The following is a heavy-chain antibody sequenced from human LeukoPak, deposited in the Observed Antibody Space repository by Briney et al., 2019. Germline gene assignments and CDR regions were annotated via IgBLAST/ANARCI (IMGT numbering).Heavy chain of an antibody. V-gene: IGHV3-48*03. CDR3: ARDPNSYFYGLDV. CDR1: GFTLRTYE. CDR2: VSIRGGAT. Sequence: PGGSLRLSCAASGFTLRTYEMTWVRQAPGKGLEWISFVSIRGGATFYADSVKGRFTVSRDNAENSVYLQMNSLRAEDTAIYYCARDPNSYFYGLDVWGQGTTVTVSS. J-gene: IGHJ6*02.